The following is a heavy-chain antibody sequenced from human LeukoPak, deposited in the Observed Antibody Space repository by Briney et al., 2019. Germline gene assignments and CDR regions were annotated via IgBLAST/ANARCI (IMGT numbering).Heavy chain of an antibody. CDR3: AKTLRLGELWD. D-gene: IGHD3-16*01. Sequence: SETLSLTCTVSAGPISSNFYYSGWIRQPPGKGLEWIGSIYYSGSAFYNPSLQSRVTVSIDTSNNQLSLSLTSVTGTDTAVYYCAKTLRLGELWDWGQGSLVTVSS. V-gene: IGHV4-39*01. CDR2: IYYSGSA. J-gene: IGHJ4*02. CDR1: AGPISSNFYY.